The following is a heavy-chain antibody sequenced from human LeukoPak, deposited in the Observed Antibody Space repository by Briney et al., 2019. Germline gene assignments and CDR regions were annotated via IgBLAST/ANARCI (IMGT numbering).Heavy chain of an antibody. CDR3: ARVRVGATWYFDY. J-gene: IGHJ4*02. CDR2: INPNSGGT. Sequence: ASVKVSCKASGYTFTGYYMHWVRQAPGQGLEWMGWINPNSGGTNYAQKFQGRVTMTRDTSISTAYMELSRLRSDDTAVYYCARVRVGATWYFDYWGQGTLVTVSS. V-gene: IGHV1-2*02. CDR1: GYTFTGYY. D-gene: IGHD1-26*01.